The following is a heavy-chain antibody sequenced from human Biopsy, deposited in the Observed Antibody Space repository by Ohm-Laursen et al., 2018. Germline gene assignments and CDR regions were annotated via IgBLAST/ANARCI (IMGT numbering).Heavy chain of an antibody. CDR3: ARGRLRAVARFDY. D-gene: IGHD6-19*01. Sequence: PSETLSLTCAVYGGSFSGYYWSWIRQPPGKGLEWIGEINHSGSTNYNPSLKSRVTISVDTSKNQFSLKLSSVTVADTAVYYCARGRLRAVARFDYWGQGTLVTVSS. V-gene: IGHV4-34*01. J-gene: IGHJ4*02. CDR2: INHSGST. CDR1: GGSFSGYY.